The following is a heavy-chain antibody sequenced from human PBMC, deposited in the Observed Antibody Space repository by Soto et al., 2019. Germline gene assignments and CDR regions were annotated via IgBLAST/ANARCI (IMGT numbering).Heavy chain of an antibody. CDR3: ARVATPISRNDH. CDR1: GFTFGLHW. D-gene: IGHD2-2*02. CDR2: IKPDGSEK. V-gene: IGHV3-7*03. J-gene: IGHJ4*02. Sequence: GGSLRLSCAASGFTFGLHWMTWVRQAPGKGLEWVTRIKPDGSEKYYVDSVKGRFTISRDNAKNSLYLQMNSLRPEDTAVYYCARVATPISRNDHWGQGTLVTVSS.